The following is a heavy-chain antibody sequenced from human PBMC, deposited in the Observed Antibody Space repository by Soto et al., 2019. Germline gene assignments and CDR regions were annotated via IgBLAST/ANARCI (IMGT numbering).Heavy chain of an antibody. D-gene: IGHD6-6*01. CDR2: IYSGGST. Sequence: GGSLRLSCAASGFSVSISYMSWVRQAPGKGLEWVSVIYSGGSTYYADSVKGRFTLSRDNSKNTLFLQMNSLRAEDTAVYYCAREGSSSFWGQGTLVTVSS. CDR1: GFSVSISY. J-gene: IGHJ4*02. CDR3: AREGSSSF. V-gene: IGHV3-53*01.